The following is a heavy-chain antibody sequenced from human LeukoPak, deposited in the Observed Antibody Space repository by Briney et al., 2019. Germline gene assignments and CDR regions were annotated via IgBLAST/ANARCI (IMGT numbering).Heavy chain of an antibody. Sequence: SVKVSCKASGGTFSSYAISWVRQAPGQGLEWMGRIIPILGIANYAQKFQGRVTITADKSTSTAYMELSSLRSEDTAVYYCARGWDYDILTGYYFALSFDYWGQGTLVTVSS. CDR1: GGTFSSYA. CDR2: IIPILGIA. J-gene: IGHJ4*02. V-gene: IGHV1-69*04. CDR3: ARGWDYDILTGYYFALSFDY. D-gene: IGHD3-9*01.